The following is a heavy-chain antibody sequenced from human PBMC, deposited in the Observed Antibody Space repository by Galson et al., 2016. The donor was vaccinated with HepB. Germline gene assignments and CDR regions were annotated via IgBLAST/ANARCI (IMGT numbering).Heavy chain of an antibody. D-gene: IGHD3-10*01. CDR1: GYTFTDCY. V-gene: IGHV1-2*02. CDR2: INPNGGGT. J-gene: IGHJ4*02. CDR3: ARGNYGPDY. Sequence: SVKVSCKASGYTFTDCYIYWMRQAPGQGLEWMGWINPNGGGTWFAQKFQGRVTMTRDTSISTAYMELSSLSSDDTAVYYCARGNYGPDYWGQGTLVTVSS.